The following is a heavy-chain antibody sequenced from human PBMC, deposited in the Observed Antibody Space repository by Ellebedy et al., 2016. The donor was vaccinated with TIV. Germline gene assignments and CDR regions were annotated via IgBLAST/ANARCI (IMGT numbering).Heavy chain of an antibody. CDR2: IFGDGTA. V-gene: IGHV3-53*01. CDR3: AGESKWGPFDY. D-gene: IGHD7-27*01. CDR1: GFTVSGNY. Sequence: PGGSLRLSCAASGFTVSGNYMNWVRQAPGKGLEWVSIIFGDGTAYYSDSVKGRFTISRDTSKNTLYLQMNSLRADDTAVYYCAGESKWGPFDYWGQGTLVAVSS. J-gene: IGHJ4*02.